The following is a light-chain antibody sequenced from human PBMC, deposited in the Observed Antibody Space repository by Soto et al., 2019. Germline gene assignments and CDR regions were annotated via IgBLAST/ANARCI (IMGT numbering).Light chain of an antibody. CDR2: GAS. CDR3: QQYGSSPKT. V-gene: IGKV3-20*01. J-gene: IGKJ1*01. CDR1: QSVSSY. Sequence: IVLPQSPATLSLSPGERATLSCRASQSVSSYLAWYQQKPGQAPRLLIYGASSRATGIPDRFSGSGSRTDFTLTISRLEPEDFAVYYCQQYGSSPKTFGQGTKVDIK.